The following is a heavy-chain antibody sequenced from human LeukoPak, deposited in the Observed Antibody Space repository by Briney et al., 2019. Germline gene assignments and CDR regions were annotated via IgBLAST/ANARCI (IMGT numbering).Heavy chain of an antibody. J-gene: IGHJ4*02. D-gene: IGHD6-13*01. CDR1: GGSFSGYY. V-gene: IGHV4-34*01. CDR3: ARKPSSRFDY. CDR2: INHSGST. Sequence: PSETLSLTCAVYGGSFSGYYWSWIRQPPGKGLEWIGEINHSGSTNYNPSLKSRVIISVDTSKNQFSLKLSSVTAADTAVYYCARKPSSRFDYWGQGTLVTVSS.